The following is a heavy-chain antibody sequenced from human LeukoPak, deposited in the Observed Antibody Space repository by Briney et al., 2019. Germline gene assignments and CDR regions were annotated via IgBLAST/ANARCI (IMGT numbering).Heavy chain of an antibody. V-gene: IGHV3-48*03. J-gene: IGHJ3*02. CDR1: GSTFTNDE. Sequence: GGSLRLSCAASGSTFTNDEMTWVRQAPGKGLEWVSYISSKGTTISFAASVKGRFTISRDNAKSSLYLQMNSLRAEDTAVYYCAKPSFYDTDAFDIWGQGTMVTVSS. CDR3: AKPSFYDTDAFDI. CDR2: ISSKGTTI. D-gene: IGHD2/OR15-2a*01.